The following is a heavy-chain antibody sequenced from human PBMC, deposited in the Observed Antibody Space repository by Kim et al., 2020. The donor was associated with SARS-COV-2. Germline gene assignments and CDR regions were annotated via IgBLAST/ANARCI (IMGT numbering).Heavy chain of an antibody. D-gene: IGHD5-12*01. V-gene: IGHV3-48*02. J-gene: IGHJ4*02. Sequence: SVKRRFPISRDNAQNSLYLHMNSLRDDDTAVYYCASSGYSGYDSWAFFDYWGQGTLVTVSS. CDR3: ASSGYSGYDSWAFFDY.